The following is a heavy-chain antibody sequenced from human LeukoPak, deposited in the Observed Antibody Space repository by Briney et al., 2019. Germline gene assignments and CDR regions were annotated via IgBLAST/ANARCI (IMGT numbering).Heavy chain of an antibody. J-gene: IGHJ3*02. CDR2: IGKNGNLV. CDR1: GFTFSDFY. V-gene: IGHV3-11*01. Sequence: GGSLRLSCAASGFTFSDFYMSWVRQAPGKGLEWISYIGKNGNLVDYADSVKGRFTVSRDNTKNIMFLQMNSLRAEDTAVYYCATDTNLVDLIQGDGHEDENFDRWGQGTMVTVSS. D-gene: IGHD1-26*01. CDR3: ATDTNLVDLIQGDGHEDENFDR.